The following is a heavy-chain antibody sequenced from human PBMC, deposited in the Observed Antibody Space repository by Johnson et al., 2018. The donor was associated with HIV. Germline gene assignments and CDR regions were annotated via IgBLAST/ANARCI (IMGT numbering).Heavy chain of an antibody. J-gene: IGHJ3*02. D-gene: IGHD6-13*01. CDR2: ISHDGSHK. V-gene: IGHV3-30*04. CDR3: ASPLEAAAGPMDAFDI. Sequence: QVQLVESGGGLVQPGRSLRLSCAASGFTFSSYAMHWVRQAPGKGLEWVAVISHDGSHKYYADSVKGRFTISRDNSKNTLYLQMNSLRAEDTAVYYCASPLEAAAGPMDAFDIWGQGTMVTVSS. CDR1: GFTFSSYA.